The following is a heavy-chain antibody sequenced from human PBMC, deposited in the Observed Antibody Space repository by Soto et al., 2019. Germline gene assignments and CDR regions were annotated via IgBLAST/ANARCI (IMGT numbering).Heavy chain of an antibody. V-gene: IGHV4-39*01. Sequence: SDTLSLTCTVSYGSISSISYYWGWIRQPPGKGLEWIGSIYYSGSTYYNPSLKSRVTISVDTSKNQFSLKLSSVTAADTAVYYCARKSLRFLEWSMGYFDYWGQGTLVTVSS. CDR2: IYYSGST. CDR1: YGSISSISYY. J-gene: IGHJ4*02. CDR3: ARKSLRFLEWSMGYFDY. D-gene: IGHD3-3*01.